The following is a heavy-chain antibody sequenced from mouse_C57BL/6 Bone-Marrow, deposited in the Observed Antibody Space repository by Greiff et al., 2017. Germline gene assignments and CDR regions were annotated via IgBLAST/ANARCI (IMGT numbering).Heavy chain of an antibody. CDR3: AKRRDSSGY. Sequence: EVKLQESGGDLVKPGGSLKLSCAASGFTFSSYGMSWVRQTPDKRLEWVATISSGGSYTYYPDSVKGRFTISRDNAKNTLYLQMSSLKSEDTAMYYCAKRRDSSGYWGQGTTLTVSS. CDR2: ISSGGSYT. CDR1: GFTFSSYG. J-gene: IGHJ2*01. V-gene: IGHV5-6*01. D-gene: IGHD1-1*01.